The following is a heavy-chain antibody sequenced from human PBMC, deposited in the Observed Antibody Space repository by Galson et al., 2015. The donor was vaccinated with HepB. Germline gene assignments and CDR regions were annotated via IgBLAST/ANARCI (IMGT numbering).Heavy chain of an antibody. CDR3: ARDMNRYYYGSGSPMGDGMDV. Sequence: SLRLSCAVSRFTFSSYAMHWVRQAPGKGLEWVAVISFDGSNKYYADSVKGRFTISRDNSKNTLYLQMNSLRAEDTAVYYCARDMNRYYYGSGSPMGDGMDVWGQGTTVTVSS. J-gene: IGHJ6*02. CDR1: RFTFSSYA. CDR2: ISFDGSNK. D-gene: IGHD3-10*01. V-gene: IGHV3-30-3*01.